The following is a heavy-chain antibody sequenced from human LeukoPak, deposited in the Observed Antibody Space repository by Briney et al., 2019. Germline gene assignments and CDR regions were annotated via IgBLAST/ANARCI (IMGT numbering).Heavy chain of an antibody. J-gene: IGHJ6*02. CDR1: GFNFDSYY. CDR3: ATHMANLISYYYYGLDV. V-gene: IGHV3-21*04. D-gene: IGHD1-7*01. CDR2: ISSTGGGTYI. Sequence: PGGSLRLSCAASGFNFDSYYINWVRQAPGKGLEWVSYISSTGGGTYIYYADSVKCRFTISRDNAKNSLYLQMNSLRAEDTAVYYCATHMANLISYYYYGLDVWGQGTTVTVSS.